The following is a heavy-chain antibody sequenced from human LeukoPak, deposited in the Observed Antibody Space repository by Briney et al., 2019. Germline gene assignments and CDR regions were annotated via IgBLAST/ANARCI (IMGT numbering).Heavy chain of an antibody. J-gene: IGHJ6*02. V-gene: IGHV4-31*03. CDR2: IYYSGST. CDR3: ARVGDHYYYGMDV. Sequence: SQTLSLTCTVSGGSISSGGYYWSWIRQHPGTGLEWIGYIYYSGSTYYNPSLKSRVTISVDTSKNQFSLKLSSVTAADTAVYYCARVGDHYYYGMDVWGQGTTVIVSS. CDR1: GGSISSGGYY. D-gene: IGHD3-16*01.